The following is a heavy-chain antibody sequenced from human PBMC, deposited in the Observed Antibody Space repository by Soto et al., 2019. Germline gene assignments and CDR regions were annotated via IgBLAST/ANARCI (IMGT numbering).Heavy chain of an antibody. CDR2: ISAYNGNT. CDR1: GYTFTSYG. D-gene: IGHD5-18*01. CDR3: ARVTVTAHYYYYGMDV. V-gene: IGHV1-18*01. Sequence: QVQLVQSGAEVKKPGASVKVSCKASGYTFTSYGISWVRQAPGQGLEWMGWISAYNGNTNYAQKLQGRVTMTTDTSKSTAYMELRSLRSDDTAVYYCARVTVTAHYYYYGMDVWGQGNTVNVSS. J-gene: IGHJ6*02.